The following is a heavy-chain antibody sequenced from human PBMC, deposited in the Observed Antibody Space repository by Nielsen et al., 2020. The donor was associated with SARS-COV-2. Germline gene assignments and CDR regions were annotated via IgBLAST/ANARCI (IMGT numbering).Heavy chain of an antibody. D-gene: IGHD6-19*01. J-gene: IGHJ4*02. CDR2: IYYSGST. Sequence: SETLSLTCTVSGGSISSYYWSWIRQSPGKGLEWIGYIYYSGSTNYNPSLKSRVTISVDTSKNQFSLKLSSVTAADTAVYYCARGGQWAVAGKWGQGTLVTVSS. CDR3: ARGGQWAVAGK. V-gene: IGHV4-59*01. CDR1: GGSISSYY.